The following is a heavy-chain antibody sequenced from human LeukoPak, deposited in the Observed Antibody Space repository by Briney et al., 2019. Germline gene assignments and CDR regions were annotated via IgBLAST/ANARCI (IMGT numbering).Heavy chain of an antibody. V-gene: IGHV4-59*01. J-gene: IGHJ6*03. CDR3: ARVPSGYSSLMVMDV. D-gene: IGHD6-13*01. CDR2: IYYSGST. CDR1: GGSISSYY. Sequence: KASETLSLTCSVSGGSISSYYWSWIRQPPGKGLEWIGYIYYSGSTNYNPSLKSRVTISVDTSKNQFSLRLSSVTAADTAVYYCARVPSGYSSLMVMDVWGKGTTVTVSS.